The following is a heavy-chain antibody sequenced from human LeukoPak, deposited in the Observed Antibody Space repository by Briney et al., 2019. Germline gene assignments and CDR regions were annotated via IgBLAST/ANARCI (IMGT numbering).Heavy chain of an antibody. D-gene: IGHD3-3*01. CDR2: ISWNSGSI. V-gene: IGHV3-9*01. J-gene: IGHJ4*02. CDR1: GFTFDDYA. CDR3: AKDHRPDVLRFLEPLGY. Sequence: PGGSLRLSCAASGFTFDDYAMHWVRQAPGKGLEWVSCISWNSGSIGYADSVKGRFTISRDNSKNTLYLQMNSLRAEDTAVYYCAKDHRPDVLRFLEPLGYWGQGTLVTVSS.